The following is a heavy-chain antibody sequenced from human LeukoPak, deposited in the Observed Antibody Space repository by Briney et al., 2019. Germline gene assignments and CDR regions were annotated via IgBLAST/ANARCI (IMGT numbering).Heavy chain of an antibody. J-gene: IGHJ4*02. V-gene: IGHV1-69*04. CDR3: ARDGNYYDSSGYYDY. CDR2: IIPILGIA. CDR1: GGTFSSYA. Sequence: SVKVSCKASGGTFSSYAISWVRQAPGQGLEWMGRIIPILGIANYAQKFQGRVTITADKSTSTAYMELSSLRSEDTAVYYCARDGNYYDSSGYYDYWGQGTLVTVSS. D-gene: IGHD3-22*01.